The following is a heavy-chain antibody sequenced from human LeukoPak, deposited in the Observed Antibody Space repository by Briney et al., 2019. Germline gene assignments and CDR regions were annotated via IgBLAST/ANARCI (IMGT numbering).Heavy chain of an antibody. J-gene: IGHJ4*02. CDR3: AKSKAYGYDWYIDY. CDR2: INWNSDTI. V-gene: IGHV3-9*03. Sequence: GGSLRLSCAASGFTIADYAMHWVRQAPGKGLEWVSGINWNSDTIGYADSVKGRFTISRDNAKNSLYLQMHSLRPEDMALYYCAKSKAYGYDWYIDYWGQGTRVTVSS. D-gene: IGHD5-18*01. CDR1: GFTIADYA.